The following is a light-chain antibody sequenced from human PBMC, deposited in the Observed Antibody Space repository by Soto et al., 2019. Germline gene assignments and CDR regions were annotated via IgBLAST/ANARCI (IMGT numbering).Light chain of an antibody. V-gene: IGKV1-12*01. J-gene: IGKJ2*01. CDR2: GAS. CDR1: QNVSSW. CDR3: LQDYNYPFT. Sequence: DIQITQSPSSVSASVGDRVTVTCRASQNVSSWLAWYQQKSGKAPQILIYGASTLQTGVASRFSGSGSATYFTLTISSLQPEDSAAYYCLQDYNYPFTFGQGTKLDVK.